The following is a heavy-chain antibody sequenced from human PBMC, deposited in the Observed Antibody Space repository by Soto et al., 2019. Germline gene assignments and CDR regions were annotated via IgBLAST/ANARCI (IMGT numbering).Heavy chain of an antibody. CDR3: ARNDYSSSSPYYYYYGMDV. CDR1: GGTFSSYA. D-gene: IGHD6-6*01. J-gene: IGHJ6*02. V-gene: IGHV1-69*06. CDR2: IIPIFGTA. Sequence: QVQLVQSGAEVKKPGSSVKVSCKASGGTFSSYAISWVRQAPGQGLEWMGGIIPIFGTANYAQKFQGRVTTTTDKSTSTAYMEMSSLRSEDTAVYYCARNDYSSSSPYYYYYGMDVWGQGTTVTVSS.